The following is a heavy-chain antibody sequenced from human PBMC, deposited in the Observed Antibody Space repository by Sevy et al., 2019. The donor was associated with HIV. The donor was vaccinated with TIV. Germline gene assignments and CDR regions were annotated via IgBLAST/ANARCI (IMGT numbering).Heavy chain of an antibody. CDR2: INHSGST. CDR1: GGSFSGYY. V-gene: IGHV4-34*01. CDR3: ARRNLGYCSGGSCYSGNRYFDY. D-gene: IGHD2-15*01. J-gene: IGHJ4*02. Sequence: SETLSLTCAVYGGSFSGYYWSWIRQPPGKGLEWIGEINHSGSTNYNPSLKSRVTISVDTSKNQFSLKLSSVTAADTAVDYCARRNLGYCSGGSCYSGNRYFDYWGQGPLVTVSS.